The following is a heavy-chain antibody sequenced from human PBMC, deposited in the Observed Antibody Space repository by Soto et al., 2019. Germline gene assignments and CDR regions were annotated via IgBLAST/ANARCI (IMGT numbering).Heavy chain of an antibody. CDR1: GYTFTSYY. CDR3: ARYGGYSGYGAFDI. Sequence: GASVKVSCKASGYTFTSYYMHCVRQAPGQGLEWMGIINPSGGSTSYAQKFQGRVTITADESTSTAYMELSSLRSEDTAVYYCARYGGYSGYGAFDIWGQGTMVTVSS. V-gene: IGHV1-46*01. CDR2: INPSGGST. J-gene: IGHJ3*02. D-gene: IGHD5-12*01.